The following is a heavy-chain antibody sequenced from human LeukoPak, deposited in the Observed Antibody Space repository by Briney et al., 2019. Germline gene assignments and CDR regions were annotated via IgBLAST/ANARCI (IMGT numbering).Heavy chain of an antibody. CDR3: ARRVVVAATLGSRFDP. V-gene: IGHV4-34*01. CDR2: INHSGST. CDR1: GGSFSGYY. J-gene: IGHJ5*02. D-gene: IGHD2-15*01. Sequence: PSETLSLTCAVYGGSFSGYYWSWIRQPPGKGLEWIGEINHSGSTNYNPSLKSRVTISVDTSKNQFSLKLSSVTAADTAVYYCARRVVVAATLGSRFDPWGQGTLVTVSS.